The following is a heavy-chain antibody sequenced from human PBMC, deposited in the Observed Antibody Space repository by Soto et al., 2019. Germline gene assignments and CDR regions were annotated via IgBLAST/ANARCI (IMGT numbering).Heavy chain of an antibody. CDR3: ARQISDSDTGHNFQYYFDS. D-gene: IGHD5-18*01. J-gene: IGHJ4*02. CDR1: GYSFAGYW. Sequence: LGESLKISCKGSGYSFAGYWITWVRQKPGKGLEWMGRIDPSDSQTYYSPSFRGHVTISATKSITTVFLQWSSLRASDTAMYYCARQISDSDTGHNFQYYFDSWGQGTPVTVSS. V-gene: IGHV5-10-1*01. CDR2: IDPSDSQT.